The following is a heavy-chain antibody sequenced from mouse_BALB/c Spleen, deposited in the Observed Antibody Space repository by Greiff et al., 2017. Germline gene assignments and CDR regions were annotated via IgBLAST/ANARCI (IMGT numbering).Heavy chain of an antibody. CDR1: GFSLTSYG. CDR3: AREPSYDYDGAWFAY. J-gene: IGHJ3*01. CDR2: IWAGGST. Sequence: QVQLKESGPGLVAPSQSLSITCTVSGFSLTSYGVHWVRQPPGKGLEWLGVIWAGGSTNYNSALMSRLSISKDNSKSQVFLKMNSLQTDDTAMYYCAREPSYDYDGAWFAYWGQGTLVTVSA. D-gene: IGHD2-4*01. V-gene: IGHV2-9*02.